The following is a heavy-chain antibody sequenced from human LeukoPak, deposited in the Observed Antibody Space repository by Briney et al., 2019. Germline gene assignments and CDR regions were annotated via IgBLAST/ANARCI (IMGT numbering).Heavy chain of an antibody. D-gene: IGHD6-13*01. CDR2: ISGSGGYT. CDR1: GFTFDDYA. V-gene: IGHV3-23*01. Sequence: GGSLRLSCAASGFTFDDYAMSWVRQAPGKGLEWVSTISGSGGYTYYADSVKGRFTISRDNSNNTLYLQMNSLRAEDTAVYYCAKDRILYTSSPIDYWGQGTLVTVSS. CDR3: AKDRILYTSSPIDY. J-gene: IGHJ4*02.